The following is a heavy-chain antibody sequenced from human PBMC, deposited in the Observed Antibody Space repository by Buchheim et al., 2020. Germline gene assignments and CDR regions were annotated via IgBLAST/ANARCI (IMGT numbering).Heavy chain of an antibody. V-gene: IGHV4-59*12. J-gene: IGHJ5*01. D-gene: IGHD4-17*01. CDR2: VYYSGNT. CDR1: GGSISTYY. CDR3: ARDQLRNWFDS. Sequence: QVQLQESGPGLVKPSETLSLTCTVSGGSISTYYWNWIRQSPGKGLEWIGYVYYSGNTNYNPSLKSRVTMSVDTSKNPFSLQLRSVTAADTAVYYCARDQLRNWFDSWGQGTL.